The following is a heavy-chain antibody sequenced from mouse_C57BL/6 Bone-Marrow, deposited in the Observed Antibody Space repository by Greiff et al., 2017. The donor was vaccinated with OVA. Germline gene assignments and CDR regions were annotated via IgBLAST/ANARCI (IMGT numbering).Heavy chain of an antibody. V-gene: IGHV1-74*01. J-gene: IGHJ4*01. CDR2: LHPSDSDT. CDR3: AISVSPYAIDY. CDR1: GYTFTSYW. Sequence: QVQLQQPGAELVKPGASVKVSCKASGYTFTSYWMHWVKQRPGQGLEWIGRLHPSDSDTNYNQKFKGKATLTADKSSSTSDMQLSSLTSEDSAVYYCAISVSPYAIDYWGQGTSVTVSS. D-gene: IGHD6-2*01.